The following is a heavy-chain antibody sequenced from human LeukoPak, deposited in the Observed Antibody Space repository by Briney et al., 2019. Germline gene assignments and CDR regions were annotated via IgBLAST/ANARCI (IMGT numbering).Heavy chain of an antibody. Sequence: PGGSLRLSCAASGFTFSSYAMSWVRQAPGKGLEWVSAISGSGGSTYYADSVKGRFTISRDNSKNTLYLQMNSLRAEDTAVYYCAKSPGRLLWFGEGYFDYWGQGTLVTVSS. D-gene: IGHD3-10*01. CDR2: ISGSGGST. V-gene: IGHV3-23*01. CDR1: GFTFSSYA. J-gene: IGHJ4*02. CDR3: AKSPGRLLWFGEGYFDY.